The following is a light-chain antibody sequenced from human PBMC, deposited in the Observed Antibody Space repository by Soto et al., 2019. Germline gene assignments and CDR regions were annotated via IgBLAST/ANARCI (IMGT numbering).Light chain of an antibody. J-gene: IGKJ1*01. CDR1: QSISSW. V-gene: IGKV1-5*03. CDR3: QQYNDNWT. Sequence: DIQMTQSPSTLSASVGDRVTITCRASQSISSWLAWYQQKPGTAPKLLIYKASTLQSGVPSRFSGSGSGTEFTLTISXLQPDDSATYYCQQYNDNWTFGQGTKVEIK. CDR2: KAS.